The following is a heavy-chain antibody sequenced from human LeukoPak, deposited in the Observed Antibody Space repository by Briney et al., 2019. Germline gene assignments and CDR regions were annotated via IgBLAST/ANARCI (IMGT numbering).Heavy chain of an antibody. J-gene: IGHJ4*02. D-gene: IGHD2/OR15-2a*01. CDR1: GFTFSSYS. CDR3: ARDLSMGGVY. Sequence: GGSLRLSCSASGFTFSSYSMNWVRQAPGKGLEWVSSISSSSSYIYYADSVKGRFTISRDNAKNSLYLQMNSLRAEDTAVYYCARDLSMGGVYWGQGTLVTVSS. CDR2: ISSSSSYI. V-gene: IGHV3-21*01.